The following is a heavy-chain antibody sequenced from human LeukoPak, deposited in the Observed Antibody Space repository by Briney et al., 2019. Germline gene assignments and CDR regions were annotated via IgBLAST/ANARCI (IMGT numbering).Heavy chain of an antibody. CDR3: ATDPHSYCSSTSCQFDY. V-gene: IGHV1-24*01. CDR2: FILKDGET. CDR1: DNTLPGTI. J-gene: IGHJ4*02. D-gene: IGHD2-2*01. Sequence: GPSLKVSGKPPDNTLPGTIMPWVDRPPEKGFKGRGGFILKDGETIYAQKFQGRVTMTEDTSTDTAYMELSSLRSEDTAVYYCATDPHSYCSSTSCQFDYWGQGTLVTVSS.